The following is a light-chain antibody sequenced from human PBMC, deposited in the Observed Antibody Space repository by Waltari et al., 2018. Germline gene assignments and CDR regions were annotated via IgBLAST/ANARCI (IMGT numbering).Light chain of an antibody. CDR2: AAS. Sequence: DIQMTQSPSSLSASVGDSVTIACRASQRISSYLNWYQQKPGQAPKLLIYAASSLESGVPSRFSGSGFGTDCTLIINSLQPEDFAVYYCQQTYSNFRTFGQGTKVDVK. V-gene: IGKV1-39*01. CDR1: QRISSY. CDR3: QQTYSNFRT. J-gene: IGKJ1*01.